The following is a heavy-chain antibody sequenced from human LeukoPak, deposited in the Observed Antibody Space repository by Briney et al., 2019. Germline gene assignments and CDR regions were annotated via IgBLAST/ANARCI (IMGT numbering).Heavy chain of an antibody. CDR2: IHPSGGST. J-gene: IGHJ5*02. D-gene: IGHD2/OR15-2a*01. CDR3: ARESTTSSLADP. V-gene: IGHV1-46*01. Sequence: ASVKVSCKASGYAFTNYYLHWVRQAPGQGLEWMGIIHPSGGSTAYAQKFQGRVTMTRDTSTSTVYLELSSLRSEDTAVYYCARESTTSSLADPWGQGTLVTVSS. CDR1: GYAFTNYY.